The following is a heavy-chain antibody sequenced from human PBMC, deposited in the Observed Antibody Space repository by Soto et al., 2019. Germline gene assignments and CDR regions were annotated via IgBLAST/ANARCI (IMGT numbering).Heavy chain of an antibody. J-gene: IGHJ6*02. CDR1: GGTFSSSA. CDR2: IIPVFGTA. Sequence: QVQLVQSGAEVKKPGSSVKVSCKASGGTFSSSAISWVRQAPGQGLEWMGAIIPVFGTAHYAQKFQGRVTITADKPTSTAYMELSRLRSADTAVYYCARERTERGKDVWGQGTTVTVSS. V-gene: IGHV1-69*06. CDR3: ARERTERGKDV.